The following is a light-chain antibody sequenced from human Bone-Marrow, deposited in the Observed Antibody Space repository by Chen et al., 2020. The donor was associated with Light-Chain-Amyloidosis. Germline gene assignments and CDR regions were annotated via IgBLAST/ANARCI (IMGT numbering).Light chain of an antibody. CDR1: KIGSKS. CDR2: DDS. J-gene: IGLJ1*01. Sequence: SYVLTQPPSVSVAPGKTATITRGANKIGSKSVHWYQQKPGQAPVLVVYDDSDRASGIPERFSGSNSGNTATLTINGVEAGDEADYYGQLYESLTDQYVFGTGSRVTVL. V-gene: IGLV3-21*03. CDR3: QLYESLTDQYV.